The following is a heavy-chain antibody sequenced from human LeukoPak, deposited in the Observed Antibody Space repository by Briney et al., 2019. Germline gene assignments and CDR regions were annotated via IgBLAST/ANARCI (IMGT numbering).Heavy chain of an antibody. V-gene: IGHV4-59*12. D-gene: IGHD5-18*01. CDR1: GGSISSYY. CDR3: ARDPRGNSYGLGYFDY. Sequence: PSETLSLTCTVSGGSISSYYWSWIRQPPGKGLEWIGYIYYSGSTNYNPSLKSRVTISIDTSKNQFSLKLSSVTAADTAVYYCARDPRGNSYGLGYFDYWGQGILVTVSS. J-gene: IGHJ4*02. CDR2: IYYSGST.